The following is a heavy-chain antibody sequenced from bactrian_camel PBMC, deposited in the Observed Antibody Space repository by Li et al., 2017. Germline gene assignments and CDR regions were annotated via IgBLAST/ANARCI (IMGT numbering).Heavy chain of an antibody. D-gene: IGHD2*01. V-gene: IGHV3S55*01. CDR2: ISSDGST. CDR1: GFGYDGDS. CDR3: VADLSWTCSGSWSGRGGANFGY. J-gene: IGHJ6*01. Sequence: HVQLVESGGDSVQAGGSLRLSCIASGFGYDGDSEMGWYRQTPGNECELVSTISSDGSTYYSDSVKGRFTISQDNSRNTLYLHMNSLKTEETAMYYCVADLSWTCSGSWSGRGGANFGYWGQGTQVTVS.